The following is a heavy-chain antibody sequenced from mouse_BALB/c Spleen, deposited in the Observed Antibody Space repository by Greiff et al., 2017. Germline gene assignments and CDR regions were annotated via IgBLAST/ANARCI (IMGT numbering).Heavy chain of an antibody. CDR2: IWGDGST. D-gene: IGHD1-2*01. V-gene: IGHV2-6-7*01. CDR3: AREKGHDYGWFAY. J-gene: IGHJ3*01. CDR1: GFSLTGYG. Sequence: VQLQESGPGLVAPSQSLSITCTVSGFSLTGYGVNWVRQPPGKGLEWLGMIWGDGSTDYNSALKSRLSISKDNSKSQVFLKMNNLQTDDTARYECAREKGHDYGWFAYWGQGTLVTVSA.